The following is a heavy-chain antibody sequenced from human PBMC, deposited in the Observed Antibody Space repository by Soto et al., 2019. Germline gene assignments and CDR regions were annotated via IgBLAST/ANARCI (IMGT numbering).Heavy chain of an antibody. CDR3: ETDIGGGYDVFLDY. CDR1: GFTFSNYV. V-gene: IGHV3-30-3*01. CDR2: ISHDGSNK. D-gene: IGHD5-12*01. Sequence: GGSLRLSCAASGFTFSNYVMHWVRQAPGKGLEWVAVISHDGSNKYYADSVKGRFSISRDKSKNTLYLQMNSLRPEDTAVYYCETDIGGGYDVFLDYWGQGTQVTVSS. J-gene: IGHJ4*02.